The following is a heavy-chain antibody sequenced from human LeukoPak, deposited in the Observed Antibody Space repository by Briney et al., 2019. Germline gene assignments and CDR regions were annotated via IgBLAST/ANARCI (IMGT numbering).Heavy chain of an antibody. V-gene: IGHV3-48*03. D-gene: IGHD2-15*01. Sequence: PGGSLRLSCAASGFTFSSYEMKWVRQAPGKGLEWASYISSSGTTIYYADSVEGRFTISRDNDKNSLYLQMNSLRAEDTAVYYCAISVEVVRSHGGQGTLVTVSS. CDR1: GFTFSSYE. CDR3: AISVEVVRSH. CDR2: ISSSGTTI. J-gene: IGHJ4*02.